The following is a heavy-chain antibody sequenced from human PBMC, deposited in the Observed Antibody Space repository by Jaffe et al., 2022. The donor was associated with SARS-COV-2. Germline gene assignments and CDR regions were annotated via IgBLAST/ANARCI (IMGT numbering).Heavy chain of an antibody. CDR3: ARAPYGSGSLLAYGMDV. CDR2: INPSDGST. J-gene: IGHJ6*02. CDR1: GYTFTSYY. V-gene: IGHV1-46*01. D-gene: IGHD3-10*01. Sequence: QVQLVQSGAEVKKPGASVKVSCKASGYTFTSYYMYWVRQAPGQGLEWMGIINPSDGSTNYAQKFQGRVTVTRDRSTSTVYMELSSLRSEDTAVYYCARAPYGSGSLLAYGMDVWGQGTTVTVSS.